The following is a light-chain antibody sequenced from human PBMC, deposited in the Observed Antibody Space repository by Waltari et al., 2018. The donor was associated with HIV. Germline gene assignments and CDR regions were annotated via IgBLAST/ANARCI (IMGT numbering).Light chain of an antibody. CDR2: EDN. CDR1: SSDVGGYNS. CDR3: VLHMGRGIWV. Sequence: QSALTQSASVSGSPGPSITISCTGTSSDVGGYNSVSWYQQHPGKAPKLIIYEDNNRPSGVSNRFSGSIFGNKTALTITGAQANDECIYYCVLHMGRGIWVFGGGTKLTVL. V-gene: IGLV2-14*01. J-gene: IGLJ3*02.